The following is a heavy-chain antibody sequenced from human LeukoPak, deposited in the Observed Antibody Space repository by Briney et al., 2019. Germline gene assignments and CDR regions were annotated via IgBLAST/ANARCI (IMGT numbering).Heavy chain of an antibody. J-gene: IGHJ4*02. CDR2: IYASGTT. CDR3: ARGARRGGSYYFEY. Sequence: SQTLSLTCTVSGGSINNGSYYWSWLRQPAGKGLEGFGRIYASGTTNFNPSLKSRVTISIDTSKNQFSLKLSSVTAADTAVYYCARGARRGGSYYFEYWGQGTLVTVSS. CDR1: GGSINNGSYY. D-gene: IGHD1-26*01. V-gene: IGHV4-61*02.